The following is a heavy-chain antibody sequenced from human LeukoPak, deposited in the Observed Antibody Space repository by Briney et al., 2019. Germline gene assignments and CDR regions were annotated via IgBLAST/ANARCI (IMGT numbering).Heavy chain of an antibody. J-gene: IGHJ4*02. Sequence: ASVKVSCKASGYTFTSYGISWVRQAPGQGLEWMGWISAYNGNTNYAQKLQGRVTMTTDTSTSTAYMELRSLRSDDTAVYYCARQPEENYDILTGYYLTPFDYWGQGTPVTVSS. CDR2: ISAYNGNT. CDR3: ARQPEENYDILTGYYLTPFDY. V-gene: IGHV1-18*01. CDR1: GYTFTSYG. D-gene: IGHD3-9*01.